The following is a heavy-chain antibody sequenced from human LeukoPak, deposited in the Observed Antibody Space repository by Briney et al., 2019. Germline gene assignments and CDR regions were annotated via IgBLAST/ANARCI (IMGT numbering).Heavy chain of an antibody. CDR1: GFTFSSYA. V-gene: IGHV3-7*01. J-gene: IGHJ4*02. CDR3: ASSSSGWYMWEYFDY. Sequence: QPGGSLRLSCAASGFTFSSYAMSWVRQAPGKGLEWVANIKQDGSEKYYVDSVKGRFTISRDNAKNSLYLQMNSLRAEDTAVYYCASSSSGWYMWEYFDYWGQGTLVTVSS. D-gene: IGHD6-19*01. CDR2: IKQDGSEK.